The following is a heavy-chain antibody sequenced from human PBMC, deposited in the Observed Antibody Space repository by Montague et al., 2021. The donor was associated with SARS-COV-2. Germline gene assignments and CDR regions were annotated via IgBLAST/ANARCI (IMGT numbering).Heavy chain of an antibody. V-gene: IGHV4-34*01. D-gene: IGHD1-7*01. CDR2: INHSGST. Sequence: SETLSLTCAVYGGSFSGYYWSWIRQPPGKGLEWIGEINHSGSTNNNPSLKSRVTISVDTSKNQFSLKLSSVTAADTAVYYCARGRTGTTFYYYYYYGMDVWGQGTTVTVSS. CDR3: ARGRTGTTFYYYYYYGMDV. CDR1: GGSFSGYY. J-gene: IGHJ6*02.